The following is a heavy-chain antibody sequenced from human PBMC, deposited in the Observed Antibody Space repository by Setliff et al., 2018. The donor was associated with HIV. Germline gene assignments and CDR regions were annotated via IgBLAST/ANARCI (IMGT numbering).Heavy chain of an antibody. CDR1: GGSFSGYY. V-gene: IGHV4-34*01. CDR2: INHSGST. D-gene: IGHD6-6*01. CDR3: AREGQIAARALDY. J-gene: IGHJ4*02. Sequence: NPSETLSLTCAVYGGSFSGYYWSWIRQPPGKGLEWIGEINHSGSTNYNPSLKSRVTISVDTSKNQFSLKLSSVTAADTAVYYCAREGQIAARALDYWGQGTLVTVSS.